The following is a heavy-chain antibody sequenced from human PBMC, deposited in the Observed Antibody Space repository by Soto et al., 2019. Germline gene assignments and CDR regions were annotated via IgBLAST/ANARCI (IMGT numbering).Heavy chain of an antibody. Sequence: GGSLRLSCAASGFTLGNYWMHWVRQAPGKGLVWVPRINDYGTTINYAESVEGRFIISRDDAKSEVYLQMNNLRAEDSDVYYCARGGLEPFDYWGQGALVTVSS. V-gene: IGHV3-74*01. D-gene: IGHD1-1*01. CDR3: ARGGLEPFDY. CDR2: INDYGTTI. CDR1: GFTLGNYW. J-gene: IGHJ4*02.